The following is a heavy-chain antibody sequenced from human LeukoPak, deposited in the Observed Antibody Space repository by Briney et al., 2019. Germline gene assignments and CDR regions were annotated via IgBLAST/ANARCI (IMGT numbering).Heavy chain of an antibody. D-gene: IGHD5-18*01. CDR2: ISYDGSNK. J-gene: IGHJ4*02. V-gene: IGHV3-30*18. CDR1: GFTFSSYG. CDR3: AKEWIQLWGYFDY. Sequence: GGSLRLSCAASGFTFSSYGMHWVRQAPGKGLEWVAVISYDGSNKYYADSVKGRFTISRDNSKNTLYLQMNSLRAQDTAVYYCAKEWIQLWGYFDYWGQGTLVTVSS.